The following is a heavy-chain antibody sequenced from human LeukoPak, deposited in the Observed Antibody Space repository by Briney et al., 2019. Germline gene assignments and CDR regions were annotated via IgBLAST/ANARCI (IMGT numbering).Heavy chain of an antibody. J-gene: IGHJ6*03. CDR1: GYTFTGYY. CDR3: ARVADDYYYYMDV. CDR2: INPNSGGT. Sequence: ASVKVSCKASGYTFTGYYMHWVRQAPGQGLEWMGWINPNSGGTNYAQKFQGRVTMTRDTSTSTAYMELRSLRSDDTAVYYCARVADDYYYYMDVWGKGTTVTVSS. V-gene: IGHV1-2*02.